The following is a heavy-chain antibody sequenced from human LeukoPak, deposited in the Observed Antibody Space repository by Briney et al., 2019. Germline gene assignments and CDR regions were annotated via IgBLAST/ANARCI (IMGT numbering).Heavy chain of an antibody. CDR2: INPNSGGT. V-gene: IGHV1-2*04. Sequence: ASVKVSCKASGYTFTSYGISWVRQAPGQGLEWMGWINPNSGGTNYAQKFQGWVTMTRDTSISTAYMELSRLRSDDTAVYYCAREHNMGYNLGYWGQGTLVTVSS. D-gene: IGHD5-24*01. CDR1: GYTFTSYG. J-gene: IGHJ4*02. CDR3: AREHNMGYNLGY.